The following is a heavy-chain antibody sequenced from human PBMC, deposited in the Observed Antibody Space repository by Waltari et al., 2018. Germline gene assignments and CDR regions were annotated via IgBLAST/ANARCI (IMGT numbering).Heavy chain of an antibody. V-gene: IGHV4-39*01. CDR2: IAYSGST. Sequence: LPPGQGLDWVGSIAYSGSTYYNPSRKSRGTISVDTSENQFSLKLTSATAADTAVYYCAGQKVVGAYPTDYYYGMDVSGQGTTVTVSS. J-gene: IGHJ6*02. CDR3: AGQKVVGAYPTDYYYGMDV. D-gene: IGHD2-15*01.